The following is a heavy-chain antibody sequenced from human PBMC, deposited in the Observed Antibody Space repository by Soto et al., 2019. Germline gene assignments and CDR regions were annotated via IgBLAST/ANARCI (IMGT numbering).Heavy chain of an antibody. CDR2: IIPIFGTA. CDR3: ARRYYDILTGYQPLGYYYYGMDV. D-gene: IGHD3-9*01. CDR1: GGTFSSYA. Sequence: SVKVSCKASGGTFSSYAISWVRQAPGQGLEWMGGIIPIFGTANYAQKFQSRVTITADESTSTAYMELSSLRSEDTAVYYCARRYYDILTGYQPLGYYYYGMDVWGQGTTVTVSS. J-gene: IGHJ6*02. V-gene: IGHV1-69*13.